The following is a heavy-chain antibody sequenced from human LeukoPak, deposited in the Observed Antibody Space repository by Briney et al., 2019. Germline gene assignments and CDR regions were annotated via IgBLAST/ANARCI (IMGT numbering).Heavy chain of an antibody. D-gene: IGHD3-22*01. CDR3: TTDYGYYDSSGYYYSAFDI. Sequence: PGGSLRLSCAASGFTFSNAWMSWVRQAPGKGLEWVGRIKSKTDGGTTDYAAPVKGRFTISRDDSKNTLYLQMNSLKTEDTAVYYCTTDYGYYDSSGYYYSAFDIWGQGTMVTVSS. V-gene: IGHV3-15*01. CDR1: GFTFSNAW. CDR2: IKSKTDGGTT. J-gene: IGHJ3*02.